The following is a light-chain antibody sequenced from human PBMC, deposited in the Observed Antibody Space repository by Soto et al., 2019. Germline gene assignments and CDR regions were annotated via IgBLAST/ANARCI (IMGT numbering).Light chain of an antibody. CDR1: SGDDGGYNY. Sequence: QSVLTQPPSASGPPGQSVTISCTGTSGDDGGYNYVSWYQHHPDKAPKLIIYEVYKRPSGVPDRFSGSKSGNTASLTVSGLQAEDEAEYDCSSYAASDSFVVFGGGTQLTVL. J-gene: IGLJ2*01. V-gene: IGLV2-8*01. CDR2: EVY. CDR3: SSYAASDSFVV.